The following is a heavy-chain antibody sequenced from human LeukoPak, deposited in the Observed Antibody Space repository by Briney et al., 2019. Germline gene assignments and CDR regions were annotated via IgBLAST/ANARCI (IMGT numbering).Heavy chain of an antibody. V-gene: IGHV3-23*01. J-gene: IGHJ4*02. D-gene: IGHD4-17*01. Sequence: GGSLRLSCAASEFDFSSHAMTWARQAPGKGLEWVSAISISGSKTYYADSVKGRFTISRDNSKNTLYLQMNSLRAEDTAVYYCANEIRPNDYWGQGTQVTVSS. CDR2: ISISGSKT. CDR3: ANEIRPNDY. CDR1: EFDFSSHA.